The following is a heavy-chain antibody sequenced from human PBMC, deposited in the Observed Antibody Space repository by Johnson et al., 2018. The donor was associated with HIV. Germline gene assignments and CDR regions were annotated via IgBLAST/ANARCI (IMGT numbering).Heavy chain of an antibody. Sequence: QMQLVESGGGVVQPGRSLRLSCAASGFTFSSYGMHWVRQAPGKGLEWVAVIWYDGSNKYYADSVKGRFTISRDNSKNTLYLQMNSLRAEDTAVDYCAKVRRGSSWYIAFDIWGQGTMVTVSS. CDR3: AKVRRGSSWYIAFDI. CDR2: IWYDGSNK. J-gene: IGHJ3*02. CDR1: GFTFSSYG. V-gene: IGHV3-33*06. D-gene: IGHD6-13*01.